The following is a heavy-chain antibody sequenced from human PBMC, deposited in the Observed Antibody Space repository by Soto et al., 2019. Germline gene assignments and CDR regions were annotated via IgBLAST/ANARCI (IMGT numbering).Heavy chain of an antibody. J-gene: IGHJ4*02. V-gene: IGHV3-23*01. CDR1: GFTFSSYA. Sequence: EVQLLESGGGLVQPGGSLRLSCAASGFTFSSYAMSWVRQAPGKGLEWVSAISGSGGSTYYADSVKGRFTISRDNSKKTLYLQRNSLRAEDTAVYYCAKVLCSGGSCYVYYFDYWGQGTLVTVSS. CDR2: ISGSGGST. D-gene: IGHD2-15*01. CDR3: AKVLCSGGSCYVYYFDY.